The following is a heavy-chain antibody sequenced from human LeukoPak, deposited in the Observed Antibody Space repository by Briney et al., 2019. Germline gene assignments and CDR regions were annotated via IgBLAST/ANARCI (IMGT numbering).Heavy chain of an antibody. D-gene: IGHD5-18*01. J-gene: IGHJ4*02. V-gene: IGHV4-59*08. Sequence: SETLSLTCAISGASINNYSWSWIRQPPGKGLEWIGYIYYSGTTNYSPSLNSRVNISLDTAKNQFSLRLTSVTAADTAVYYCARQTAKNVDTARFDSWGQGTLVTVSS. CDR3: ARQTAKNVDTARFDS. CDR2: IYYSGTT. CDR1: GASINNYS.